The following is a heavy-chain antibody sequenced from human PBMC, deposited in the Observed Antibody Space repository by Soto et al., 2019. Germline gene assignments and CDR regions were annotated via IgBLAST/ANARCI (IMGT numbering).Heavy chain of an antibody. V-gene: IGHV3-21*01. D-gene: IGHD4-17*01. J-gene: IGHJ6*02. CDR3: ARDVSSVTIVPYYYGMDV. Sequence: GGSLRLSCAASGFTFSSYSMNWVRQAPGKGLEWVSSISSSSSYIYYADSVKGRFTISRDNAKSSLYLQMNSLRAEDTAVYYCARDVSSVTIVPYYYGMDVWGQGTTVTVSS. CDR2: ISSSSSYI. CDR1: GFTFSSYS.